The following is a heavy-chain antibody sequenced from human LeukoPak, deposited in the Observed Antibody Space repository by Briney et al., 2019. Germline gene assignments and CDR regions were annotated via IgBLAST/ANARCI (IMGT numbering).Heavy chain of an antibody. J-gene: IGHJ6*03. CDR1: GFTFSSYA. CDR3: ARDRDCSGGSCYYYYYYYMDV. D-gene: IGHD2-15*01. CDR2: ISYDGSNK. Sequence: PGGSLRLSCAASGFTFSSYAMHWVRQAPGKGLEWVAVISYDGSNKYYADSVKGRFTISRDNSKNTLYLQMNSLRAEDTAVYYCARDRDCSGGSCYYYYYYYMDVWGKGTTVTVSS. V-gene: IGHV3-30*04.